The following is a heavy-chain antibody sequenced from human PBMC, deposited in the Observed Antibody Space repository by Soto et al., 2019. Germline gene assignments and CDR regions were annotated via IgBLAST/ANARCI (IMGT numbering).Heavy chain of an antibody. CDR2: IYYSGST. V-gene: IGHV4-39*01. Sequence: PSETLSLTCTVSGGSISSSSYYWGWIRQPPGKGLEWIGSIYYSGSTYYNPSLKSRVAISVDTSKNQFSLKLSSVTAADTAVYYCARPVSYGDYVSGWFDPWGQGTLVPVSS. CDR3: ARPVSYGDYVSGWFDP. CDR1: GGSISSSSYY. D-gene: IGHD4-17*01. J-gene: IGHJ5*02.